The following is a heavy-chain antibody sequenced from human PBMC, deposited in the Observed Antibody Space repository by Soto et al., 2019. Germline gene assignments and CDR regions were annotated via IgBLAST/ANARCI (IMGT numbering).Heavy chain of an antibody. CDR1: GGSISSGGYY. Sequence: SETLSLTCTVSGGSISSGGYYWSWIRQFPGKGLEWIGYISSIGSTYYNPSLGSRLSMSVDTSKDQFSLRLTSVTAADTAVYYCVRYEPTALDYWGQGILVTVSS. CDR2: ISSIGST. CDR3: VRYEPTALDY. J-gene: IGHJ4*02. D-gene: IGHD3-16*01. V-gene: IGHV4-31*03.